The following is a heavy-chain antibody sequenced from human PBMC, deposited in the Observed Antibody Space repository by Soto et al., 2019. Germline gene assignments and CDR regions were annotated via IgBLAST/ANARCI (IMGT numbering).Heavy chain of an antibody. CDR1: GGSISSGGYY. J-gene: IGHJ6*02. CDR3: AREPDV. V-gene: IGHV4-31*01. Sequence: QVQLQESGPGLVKPSQTLSLTCTVSGGSISSGGYYWSWIRQHPGKGLEWVGYIYYSGRTYFNPSLKCLVTLSVDPAKNQFSLKLSSVTAADTAVYYCAREPDVLGQGTTVTVSS. CDR2: IYYSGRT.